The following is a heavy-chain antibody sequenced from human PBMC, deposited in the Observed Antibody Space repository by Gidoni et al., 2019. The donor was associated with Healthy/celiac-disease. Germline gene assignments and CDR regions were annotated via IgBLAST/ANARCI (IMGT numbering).Heavy chain of an antibody. CDR2: IIPIIGIA. Sequence: QVQLVQSGAEVKKPGSSVKVSCKASGGTFSSYAISWVRQAPGQGLEWMGRIIPIIGIANYAQKFHGRVTITADKSTSTAYMELSSLRSEDTAVYYCARGSSIAAPWAFDPWGQGTLVTVSS. J-gene: IGHJ5*02. D-gene: IGHD6-6*01. CDR3: ARGSSIAAPWAFDP. V-gene: IGHV1-69*04. CDR1: GGTFSSYA.